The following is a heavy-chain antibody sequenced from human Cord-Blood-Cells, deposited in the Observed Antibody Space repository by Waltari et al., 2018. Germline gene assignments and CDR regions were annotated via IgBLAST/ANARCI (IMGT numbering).Heavy chain of an antibody. D-gene: IGHD2-2*01. J-gene: IGHJ4*02. CDR1: GYTSSSYD. CDR2: MNPNSGNT. V-gene: IGHV1-8*01. Sequence: QVQLVQSGPTVHKPGASVMVSCKAAGYTSSSYDINCVRQAPGQGLEWMEWMNPNSGNTGYAQKFQGRVTMTRNTSISTAYMELSSLRSEDTAVYYCARQAGYCSSTSCYDYWGQGTLVTVSS. CDR3: ARQAGYCSSTSCYDY.